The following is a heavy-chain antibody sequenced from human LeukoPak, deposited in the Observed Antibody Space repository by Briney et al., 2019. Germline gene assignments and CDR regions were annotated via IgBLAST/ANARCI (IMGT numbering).Heavy chain of an antibody. CDR1: GGSFSGYY. V-gene: IGHV4-34*01. CDR3: ARDATPIPFDC. J-gene: IGHJ4*02. CDR2: INHSGST. Sequence: PSETLSLTCAVYGGSFSGYYWSWIRQPPGKGLEWIGEINHSGSTNYNPSLKSRVTISVDTSKNQFSLKLSSVTAADTAVYYCARDATPIPFDCWGQGTLVTVSS. D-gene: IGHD2-21*01.